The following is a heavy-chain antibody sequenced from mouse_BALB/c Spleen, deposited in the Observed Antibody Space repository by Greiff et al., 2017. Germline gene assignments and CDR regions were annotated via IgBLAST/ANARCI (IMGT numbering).Heavy chain of an antibody. CDR2: INPYNDGT. Sequence: VQLQQSGPELVKPGASVKMSCKASGYTFTSYVMHWVKQKPGQGLEWIGYINPYNDGTKYNEKFKGKATLTSDKSSSTAYMELSSLTSEDSAVYYCARWRWEYAMDYWGQGTSVTVSS. CDR3: ARWRWEYAMDY. CDR1: GYTFTSYV. D-gene: IGHD2-3*01. V-gene: IGHV1-14*01. J-gene: IGHJ4*01.